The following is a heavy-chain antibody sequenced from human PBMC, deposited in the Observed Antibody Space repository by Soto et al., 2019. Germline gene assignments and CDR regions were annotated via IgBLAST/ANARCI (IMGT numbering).Heavy chain of an antibody. V-gene: IGHV4-61*08. J-gene: IGHJ4*02. CDR3: ARSVAVPGAHIDY. CDR1: GGSISSGGYY. CDR2: VYYTGST. D-gene: IGHD6-19*01. Sequence: SETLSLTCTVSGGSISSGGYYWSWIRQSPGKGLEWLGYVYYTGSTNYSPSLRSRVSISVDTSKNEFSLRLSSVTAADTAVYFCARSVAVPGAHIDYWGQGTQVTVSS.